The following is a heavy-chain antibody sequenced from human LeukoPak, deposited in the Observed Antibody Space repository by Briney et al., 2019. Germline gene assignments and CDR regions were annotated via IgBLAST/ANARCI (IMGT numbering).Heavy chain of an antibody. J-gene: IGHJ4*02. CDR1: GYTFTGYY. D-gene: IGHD2-15*01. CDR2: INTNTGNP. CDR3: ARSYCSGGSCPGYFDY. V-gene: IGHV7-4-1*02. Sequence: ASVKVSCKASGYTFTGYYMHWVRQAPGQGLEWMGWINTNTGNPTYAQGFTGRFVFSLDTSVSTAYLQISSLKAEDTAVYYCARSYCSGGSCPGYFDYWGQGTLVTVSS.